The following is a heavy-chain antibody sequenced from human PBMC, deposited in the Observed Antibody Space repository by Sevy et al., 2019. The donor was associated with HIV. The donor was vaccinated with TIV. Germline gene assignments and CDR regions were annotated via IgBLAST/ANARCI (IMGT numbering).Heavy chain of an antibody. J-gene: IGHJ4*02. Sequence: SETLSLTCTVSGGSITSYYWSWIRQPAGKGLEWIGRIHSSGSTNNNRSLKSRVTMSVDTSKNQFSLRLSSVTAADTAVYYCVRDSGYDQNFDYWGQGTLVTVSS. D-gene: IGHD5-12*01. V-gene: IGHV4-4*07. CDR3: VRDSGYDQNFDY. CDR2: IHSSGST. CDR1: GGSITSYY.